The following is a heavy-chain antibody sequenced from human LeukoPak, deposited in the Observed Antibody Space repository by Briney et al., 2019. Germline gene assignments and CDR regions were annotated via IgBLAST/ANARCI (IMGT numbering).Heavy chain of an antibody. D-gene: IGHD3-16*01. Sequence: GGSLRLSCAACGFSFSNYWMHWVRQAPGKGPVWVAGIKFDGRETVYEDFVEGRFTISRDNAENTLYLQMSSLRVDDMAVYYCVRDFKYLGVWGQGTLVTVSS. CDR1: GFSFSNYW. CDR3: VRDFKYLGV. J-gene: IGHJ4*02. V-gene: IGHV3-74*03. CDR2: IKFDGRET.